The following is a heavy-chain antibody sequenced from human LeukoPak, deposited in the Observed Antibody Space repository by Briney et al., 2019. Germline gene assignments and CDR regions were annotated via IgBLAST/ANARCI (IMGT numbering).Heavy chain of an antibody. CDR1: GFTFSKSW. CDR3: AKDDDGYY. V-gene: IGHV3-7*04. J-gene: IGHJ4*02. Sequence: GGSLSLSCAASGFTFSKSWMSWVRQTPEKGLEWVANIKEDGSAKYYVDSVKGRFTISRDNAKSSLYLQMNSLRAEDTAVYYCAKDDDGYYWGQGILVTVSS. CDR2: IKEDGSAK. D-gene: IGHD3-10*01.